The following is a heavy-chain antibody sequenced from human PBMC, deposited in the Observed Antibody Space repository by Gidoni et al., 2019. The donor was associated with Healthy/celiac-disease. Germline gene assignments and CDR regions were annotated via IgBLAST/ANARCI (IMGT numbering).Heavy chain of an antibody. D-gene: IGHD5-18*01. CDR1: GASISSYY. CDR2: IYYSGST. Sequence: QVQLQESGPGLVKPSETLSLTCTASGASISSYYWRWTRQPPGKGLEWIGYIYYSGSTNYNPSLKSRVTISVDTSKNQFSLKLSSVTAADTAVYYCARDFGYSYGYWYFDLWGRGTLVTVSS. J-gene: IGHJ2*01. CDR3: ARDFGYSYGYWYFDL. V-gene: IGHV4-59*01.